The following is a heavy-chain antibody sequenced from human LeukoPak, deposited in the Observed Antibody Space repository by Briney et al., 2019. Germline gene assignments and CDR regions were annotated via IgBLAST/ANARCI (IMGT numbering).Heavy chain of an antibody. CDR3: VMAPPGD. CDR2: INSGGDT. V-gene: IGHV3-23*03. CDR1: GLTFSSYA. D-gene: IGHD2-21*01. J-gene: IGHJ4*02. Sequence: GGSLRLSCAASGLTFSSYAMSWVRQAPGKGLEWVSVINSGGDTNYADSVKGRFTISRDISKNTVFLQMDNLSSDDTAVYYCVMAPPGDWGLGTLVTVSS.